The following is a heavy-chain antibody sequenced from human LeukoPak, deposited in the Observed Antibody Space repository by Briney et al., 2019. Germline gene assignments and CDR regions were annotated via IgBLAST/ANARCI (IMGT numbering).Heavy chain of an antibody. J-gene: IGHJ4*02. V-gene: IGHV4-59*01. CDR1: GGSISSYY. CDR2: IYYSGST. D-gene: IGHD5-18*01. CDR3: ASARGSYGPIHFDY. Sequence: SSETQSLTCTVSGGSISSYYWSWIRQPPGKGLEWIGYIYYSGSTNYNPSLKSRVTISVDTSKNQFSLKLSSVTAADTAVYYWASARGSYGPIHFDYGGQGTLVTVSS.